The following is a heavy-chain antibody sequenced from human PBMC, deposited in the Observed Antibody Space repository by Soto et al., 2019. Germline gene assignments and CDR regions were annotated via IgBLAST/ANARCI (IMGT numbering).Heavy chain of an antibody. Sequence: ASVKVSCKASGGTFSSYTISWVRQAPGQGLEWMGRIIPILGIANYAQKFQGRVTITADKSTSTAYMELSSLRSEDTAVYYCARDRESSWTKNWFDPWGQGTLVTVSS. CDR2: IIPILGIA. J-gene: IGHJ5*02. D-gene: IGHD6-13*01. CDR3: ARDRESSWTKNWFDP. V-gene: IGHV1-69*04. CDR1: GGTFSSYT.